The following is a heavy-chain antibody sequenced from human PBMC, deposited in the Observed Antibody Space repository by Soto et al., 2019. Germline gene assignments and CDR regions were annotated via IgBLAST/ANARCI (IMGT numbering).Heavy chain of an antibody. V-gene: IGHV3-23*01. Sequence: LRLSCAASGFTFSSYAMSWVRQAPGKGLEWVSAISGSGGSTYYADSVKGRFTISRDNSKNTLYLQMNSLRAEDAAVYYCAKAKYSSGWFDYWGQGTLVTVS. CDR3: AKAKYSSGWFDY. CDR1: GFTFSSYA. D-gene: IGHD6-19*01. CDR2: ISGSGGST. J-gene: IGHJ4*02.